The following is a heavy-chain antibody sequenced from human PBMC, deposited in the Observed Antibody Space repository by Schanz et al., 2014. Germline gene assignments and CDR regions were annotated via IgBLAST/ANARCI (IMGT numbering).Heavy chain of an antibody. D-gene: IGHD2-2*01. CDR2: INTKTGNP. J-gene: IGHJ4*02. Sequence: QGLLVQSGGEVKKPGASVKISCQASGYTFSNYGISWVRQAPGQGLEWMGWINTKTGNPTYAQGFTGRFVFSLDTSVSTTHLQITNLKADDTAVYYCARGYCAGTSCPIFDYWGQGTLVTVSS. CDR3: ARGYCAGTSCPIFDY. V-gene: IGHV7-4-1*02. CDR1: GYTFSNYG.